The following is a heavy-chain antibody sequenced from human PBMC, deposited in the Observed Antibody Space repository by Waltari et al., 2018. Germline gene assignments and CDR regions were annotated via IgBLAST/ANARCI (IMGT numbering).Heavy chain of an antibody. D-gene: IGHD2-21*01. CDR3: ARHQGYCGDDRCYPPFDH. CDR2: FYYSGST. Sequence: QLQLQELGPGLVNPSETLLLTCTVSGGSISTKTYYWGWIRQPPGKGLEWIGSFYYSGSTYYNPSLKSRVHISVDSSKNQFSPKLNSVTAADTALYYCARHQGYCGDDRCYPPFDHWGQGTLVNVSS. J-gene: IGHJ4*02. CDR1: GGSISTKTYY. V-gene: IGHV4-39*01.